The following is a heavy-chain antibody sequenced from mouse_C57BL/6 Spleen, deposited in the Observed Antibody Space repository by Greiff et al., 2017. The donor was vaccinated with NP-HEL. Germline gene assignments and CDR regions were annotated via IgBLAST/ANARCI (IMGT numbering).Heavy chain of an antibody. CDR1: GFSLTSYG. D-gene: IGHD1-1*01. Sequence: QVQLKQSGPGLVQPSQCLSISCTVSGFSLTSYGVHWVRQSPGKGLEWLGVIWSGGSTDYNAAFISRLSISKDNSKSQVFFKMNSLQADDTAIYYCARNRAYYGSSYNFDYWGKGTTLTVSS. J-gene: IGHJ2*01. CDR3: ARNRAYYGSSYNFDY. CDR2: IWSGGST. V-gene: IGHV2-2*01.